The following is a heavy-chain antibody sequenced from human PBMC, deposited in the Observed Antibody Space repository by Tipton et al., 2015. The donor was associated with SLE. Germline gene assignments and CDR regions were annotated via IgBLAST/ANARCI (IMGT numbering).Heavy chain of an antibody. CDR1: GFTFSSYW. D-gene: IGHD3-16*01. J-gene: IGHJ4*02. CDR2: IKQDGSEK. Sequence: SLRLSCAASGFTFSSYWMSWVRQAPGKGLEWVANIKQDGSEKYYVDSVKGRFTISRDNAEKSLFLQMNDLRAEDTAVYYCARGGLKYFDFWGQGILVTVSS. V-gene: IGHV3-7*02. CDR3: ARGGLKYFDF.